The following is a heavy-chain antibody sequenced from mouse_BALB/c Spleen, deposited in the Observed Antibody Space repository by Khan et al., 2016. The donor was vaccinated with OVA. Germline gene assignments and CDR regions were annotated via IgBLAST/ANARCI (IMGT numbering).Heavy chain of an antibody. Sequence: QVQLKQSGAELVKPGASVKLSCKASGYTFTSYYMYWVKQRPGQGLEWIGEINPSNGGTNVNEKFKSKATLTVDKSSSSASMEVSSLTSEDSAVYYCTRRVYGSPFAYWGQGTLVTVSA. J-gene: IGHJ3*01. V-gene: IGHV1S81*02. CDR1: GYTFTSYY. D-gene: IGHD1-1*01. CDR2: INPSNGGT. CDR3: TRRVYGSPFAY.